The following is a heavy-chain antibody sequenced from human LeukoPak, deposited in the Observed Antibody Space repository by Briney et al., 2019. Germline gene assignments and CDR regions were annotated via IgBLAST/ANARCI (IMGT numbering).Heavy chain of an antibody. CDR1: GGSISSSY. V-gene: IGHV4-4*07. J-gene: IGHJ4*02. CDR3: ARDEDYGSNFDY. D-gene: IGHD4-17*01. CDR2: MYTSGST. Sequence: ETLSLTCTVSGGSISSSYWSWIRQPAGKGLEWIGRMYTSGSTDYNPSLKSRVTMSVDTSKNQFSLKLSSVTAADTAVYYCARDEDYGSNFDYWGQGTLVTVSS.